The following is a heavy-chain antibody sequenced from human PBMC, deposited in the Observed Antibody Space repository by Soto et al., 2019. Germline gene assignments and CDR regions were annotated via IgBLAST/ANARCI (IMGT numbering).Heavy chain of an antibody. V-gene: IGHV3-23*01. CDR1: GFTFSSYA. CDR3: AKDIYDLSPYFLHP. D-gene: IGHD3-3*01. CDR2: ISGSGGST. J-gene: IGHJ5*02. Sequence: GGSLRLSCAASGFTFSSYAMSWVRQAPGKGLEWVSAISGSGGSTYYADSVKGRFTISRDNSKNTLYLQLNSLRAEDTAVYYCAKDIYDLSPYFLHPWGQGTLVTVSS.